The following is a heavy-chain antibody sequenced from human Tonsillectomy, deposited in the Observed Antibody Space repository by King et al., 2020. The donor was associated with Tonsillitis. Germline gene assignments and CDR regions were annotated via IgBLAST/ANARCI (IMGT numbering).Heavy chain of an antibody. V-gene: IGHV3-21*01. Sequence: VQLVESGGGVVQPGRSLSLSCAASGFSFSSNGMNWVRQAPEKGLEWVSSISSSSSYIYYADSVKGRFTISRDNANNSLYLQMNSLRAEDTAVYYCARDQHLIRWGQGTLVTVSS. J-gene: IGHJ4*02. D-gene: IGHD2-8*01. CDR1: GFSFSSNG. CDR2: ISSSSSYI. CDR3: ARDQHLIR.